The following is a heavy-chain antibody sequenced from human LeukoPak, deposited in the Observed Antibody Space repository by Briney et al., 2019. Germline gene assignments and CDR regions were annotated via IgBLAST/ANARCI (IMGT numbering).Heavy chain of an antibody. Sequence: GGSLRLSCAASGFTFSSYSMDWVRQAPGKGLEWVSSISSNSSYIYYADSVKGRFTISKDNAKNSLYLQMNSLRAEDTAVYYCARGIAAQGTDYWGQGALVTVSS. CDR3: ARGIAAQGTDY. D-gene: IGHD6-6*01. CDR1: GFTFSSYS. CDR2: ISSNSSYI. V-gene: IGHV3-21*01. J-gene: IGHJ4*02.